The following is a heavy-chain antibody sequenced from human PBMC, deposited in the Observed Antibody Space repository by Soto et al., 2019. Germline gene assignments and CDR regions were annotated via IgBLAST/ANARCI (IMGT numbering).Heavy chain of an antibody. CDR1: GFTFDDYT. CDR2: ISWDGGST. J-gene: IGHJ6*02. D-gene: IGHD4-17*01. Sequence: VQLVESGGVVVQPGGSLRLSCAASGFTFDDYTMHWVRQAPGKGLEWVSLISWDGGSTYYADSVKGRFTISRDNSKNSLYLQMNSLRTEDTALYYCAKDIYGDYYYGMDVWGQGTTVTVSS. CDR3: AKDIYGDYYYGMDV. V-gene: IGHV3-43*01.